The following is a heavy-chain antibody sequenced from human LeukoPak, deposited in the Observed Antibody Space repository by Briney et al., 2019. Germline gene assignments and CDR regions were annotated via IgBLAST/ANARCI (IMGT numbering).Heavy chain of an antibody. J-gene: IGHJ6*02. CDR2: ISYDGSNK. D-gene: IGHD6-25*01. CDR1: GFTFSSYG. V-gene: IGHV3-30*18. Sequence: GGSLRLSCAASGFTFSSYGMHWVRQAPGKGLEWVAVISYDGSNKYYADSVKGRFTISRDNSKNTLYLQMNSLRAEDTAVYYCAKDLGVKQRLTPYYYYGMDVWGQGTTVTVSS. CDR3: AKDLGVKQRLTPYYYYGMDV.